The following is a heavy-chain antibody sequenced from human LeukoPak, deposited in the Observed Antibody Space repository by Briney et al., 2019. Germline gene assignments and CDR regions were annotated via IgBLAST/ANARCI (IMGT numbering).Heavy chain of an antibody. Sequence: SVKVSCKASGGTFSSYAISWVRQAPGQGLEWMGGIIPIFGTTNYAQKFQDRVTITTDKSTSTAYMELSSLRSEDTAVYYCARVVGLTGYSSSWYSGYYYYMDVWGKGTTVTVSS. CDR1: GGTFSSYA. CDR3: ARVVGLTGYSSSWYSGYYYYMDV. J-gene: IGHJ6*03. V-gene: IGHV1-69*05. CDR2: IIPIFGTT. D-gene: IGHD6-13*01.